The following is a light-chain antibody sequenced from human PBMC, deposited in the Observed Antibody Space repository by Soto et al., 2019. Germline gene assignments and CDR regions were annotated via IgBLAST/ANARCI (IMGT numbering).Light chain of an antibody. V-gene: IGKV3-15*01. Sequence: EVVMTQSPATLSVSPGERATLSCRASKSVSSHLDWYQQKPGQAPRLLIYGASTRATGIPARFSGSGSGTEFTLTISSLQSEDFAVYYCQQYDNWPRTFGQGTKVEIK. CDR3: QQYDNWPRT. CDR1: KSVSSH. J-gene: IGKJ1*01. CDR2: GAS.